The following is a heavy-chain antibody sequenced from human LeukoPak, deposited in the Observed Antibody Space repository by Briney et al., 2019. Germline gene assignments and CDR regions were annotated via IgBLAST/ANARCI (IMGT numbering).Heavy chain of an antibody. Sequence: GGSLRLSCAASGFTFSDYYMSWIRQAPGKGLEWVSYISSSGSTIYYADSVKGRFTIPRDNAKNSLYLQMNSQRAEDTAVYYCARFYSGYDYFIYYWGQGTLVTVSS. CDR3: ARFYSGYDYFIYY. CDR1: GFTFSDYY. CDR2: ISSSGSTI. J-gene: IGHJ4*02. V-gene: IGHV3-11*01. D-gene: IGHD5-12*01.